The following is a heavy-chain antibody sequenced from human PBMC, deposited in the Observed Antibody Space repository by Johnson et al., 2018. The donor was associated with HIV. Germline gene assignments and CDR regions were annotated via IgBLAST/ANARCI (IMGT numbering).Heavy chain of an antibody. Sequence: VQLVESGGGLVQPGRSLTLSCAASGFTFHDYAMHWVRQAPGKGLEWVSGINWNSGSMDYADSVKGRFTISRVNSKNTLYLQMNSLRAEDTAVYYCARDQAGTTDDAFDIWGQGTMVIVSS. CDR2: INWNSGSM. D-gene: IGHD1-7*01. V-gene: IGHV3-9*01. CDR1: GFTFHDYA. J-gene: IGHJ3*02. CDR3: ARDQAGTTDDAFDI.